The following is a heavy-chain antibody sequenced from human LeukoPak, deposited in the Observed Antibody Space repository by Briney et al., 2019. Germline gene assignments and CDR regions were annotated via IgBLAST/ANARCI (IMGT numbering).Heavy chain of an antibody. CDR1: GFTFSNYW. CDR3: ATYSSLNRREFQY. V-gene: IGHV3-7*01. D-gene: IGHD3-22*01. J-gene: IGHJ1*01. CDR2: IKTDGSEK. Sequence: GGSLRLSCEGSGFTFSNYWMGWVRQAPGKGLQWVANIKTDGSEKYYVDSVKGRFTISRDNAKNSLYLQMNSLRAEDTAVYYCATYSSLNRREFQYWGQGTLLTVSS.